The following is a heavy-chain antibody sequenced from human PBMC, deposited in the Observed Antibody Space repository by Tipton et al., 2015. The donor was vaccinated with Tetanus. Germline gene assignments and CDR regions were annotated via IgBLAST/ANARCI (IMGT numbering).Heavy chain of an antibody. D-gene: IGHD6-6*01. Sequence: LRLSCTLSGGSISSYYWSWVRQPPGKGLEWLGYVFYSGSTDLNPSLKSRVTISVDTSNNLFSLKLTSVTTADTAVYYCATSKGGAARPRFDYWGQGTLVTVSS. CDR3: ATSKGGAARPRFDY. J-gene: IGHJ4*02. CDR1: GGSISSYY. CDR2: VFYSGST. V-gene: IGHV4-59*01.